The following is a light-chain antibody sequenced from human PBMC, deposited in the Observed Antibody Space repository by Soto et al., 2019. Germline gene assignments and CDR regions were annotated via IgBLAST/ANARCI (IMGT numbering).Light chain of an antibody. CDR3: QQSDSSPT. V-gene: IGKV1-12*01. CDR1: QDINKW. J-gene: IGKJ2*01. Sequence: DIQMTQSPSSVSASVGDRVTITCRASQDINKWLAWYQQKPGLAPNLVIYTASRLHGGVPARFSGSGSGTDFTLTISSLQPEDFATYYCQQSDSSPTFGQGTKVDNK. CDR2: TAS.